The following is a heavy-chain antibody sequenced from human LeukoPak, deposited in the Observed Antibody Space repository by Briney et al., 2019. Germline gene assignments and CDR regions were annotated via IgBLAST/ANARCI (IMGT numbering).Heavy chain of an antibody. J-gene: IGHJ4*02. CDR2: IYHSGST. Sequence: SETLSLTCAVSGGSISSGGYSWSWIRQPPGKGLEWIGYIYHSGSTYYNPSLKSRVTISVDRSKNQFSLKLSSVTAADTAVYYCASISAAAGTYFGYWGQGTLVTVSS. D-gene: IGHD6-13*01. CDR3: ASISAAAGTYFGY. V-gene: IGHV4-30-2*01. CDR1: GGSISSGGYS.